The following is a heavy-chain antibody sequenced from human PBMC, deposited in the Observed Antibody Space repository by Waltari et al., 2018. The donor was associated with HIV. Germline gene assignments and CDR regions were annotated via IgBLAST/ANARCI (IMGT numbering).Heavy chain of an antibody. CDR2: SSAYNGHT. J-gene: IGHJ4*02. D-gene: IGHD6-13*01. V-gene: IGHV1-18*01. Sequence: QVQLVQSGAEVKKPGASVKVSCKASGYTFTSYGISWVRQAPGQGLEWLGWSSAYNGHTNYAQKLQSRVTMTTDTSTNTAYMERRSLRSDDTAVYYCARVRSSSWSPWYIDYWGQGTPVTVSS. CDR1: GYTFTSYG. CDR3: ARVRSSSWSPWYIDY.